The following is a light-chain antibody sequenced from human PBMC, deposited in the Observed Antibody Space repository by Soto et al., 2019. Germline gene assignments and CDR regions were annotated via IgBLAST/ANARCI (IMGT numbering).Light chain of an antibody. V-gene: IGKV1-12*01. CDR3: QQASTFPFT. Sequence: DIQLTHPPSPLAAPVGDIVTITCRAGQLISTWLVWYHQKPGHPPKLLIYVASNLQRGVPSRFSGSASGTEFTLTISSLQPEDFGTYYCQQASTFPFTFGGGTEVQIK. CDR2: VAS. CDR1: QLISTW. J-gene: IGKJ4*01.